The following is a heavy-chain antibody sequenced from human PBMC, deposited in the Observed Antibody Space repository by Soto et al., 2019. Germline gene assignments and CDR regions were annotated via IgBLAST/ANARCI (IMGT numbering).Heavy chain of an antibody. CDR3: ARVARITMIVTKAFDI. CDR1: GYTFTNFY. CDR2: INPNGGST. Sequence: ASVKVSCKASGYTFTNFYMHWVRQAPGQGPEWVGIINPNGGSTSYAQNFQGRISMTSDTSTNTVYMELSSLRSDDTAVYYCARVARITMIVTKAFDIWGQGTMVTVSS. J-gene: IGHJ3*02. D-gene: IGHD3-22*01. V-gene: IGHV1-46*01.